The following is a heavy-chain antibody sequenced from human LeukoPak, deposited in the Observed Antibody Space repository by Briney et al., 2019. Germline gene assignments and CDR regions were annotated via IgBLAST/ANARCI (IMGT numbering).Heavy chain of an antibody. J-gene: IGHJ4*02. V-gene: IGHV4-59*05. CDR3: ARHPPDSSGYYDY. D-gene: IGHD3-22*01. Sequence: SETLSLTCTVSGGSISGYYWSWIRQPPGKGLEWIGSIYYSGSTYYNPSLKSRVTISVDTSKNQFSLKLSSVTAADTAVYYCARHPPDSSGYYDYWGQGTLVTVSS. CDR1: GGSISGYY. CDR2: IYYSGST.